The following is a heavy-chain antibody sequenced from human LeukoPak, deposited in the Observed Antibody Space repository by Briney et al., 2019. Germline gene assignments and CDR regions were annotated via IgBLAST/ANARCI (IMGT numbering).Heavy chain of an antibody. CDR1: GFTFDDYA. CDR2: ISWNSGSI. D-gene: IGHD1-26*01. Sequence: GGSLRLSCAASGFTFDDYAMHWVRQAPGRGLEWVSGISWNSGSIGYADSVKGRLTISRDNAKNSLYLQMNSLRAEDTAVYYCARRRDSGSLQHFDYWGQGTLVTVSS. V-gene: IGHV3-9*01. J-gene: IGHJ4*02. CDR3: ARRRDSGSLQHFDY.